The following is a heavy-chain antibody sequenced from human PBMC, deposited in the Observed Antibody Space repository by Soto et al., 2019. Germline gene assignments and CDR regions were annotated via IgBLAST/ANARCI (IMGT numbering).Heavy chain of an antibody. D-gene: IGHD6-13*01. CDR1: VYTFTSYG. J-gene: IGHJ6*02. Sequence: ASVKVSCKASVYTFTSYGISWVRQAPGQGLEWMGWISAYNGNTNYAQKLQGRVTMTTDTSTSTAYMELRSLRSDDTAVYYCARVSGYSSSSRVTNYYYGMDVWGQGTTVTVSS. V-gene: IGHV1-18*04. CDR3: ARVSGYSSSSRVTNYYYGMDV. CDR2: ISAYNGNT.